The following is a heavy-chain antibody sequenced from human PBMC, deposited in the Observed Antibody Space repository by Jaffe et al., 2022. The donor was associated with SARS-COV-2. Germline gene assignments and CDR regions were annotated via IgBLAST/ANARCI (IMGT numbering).Heavy chain of an antibody. CDR3: ARGRTYPINYVGRHTRYYFDY. Sequence: QVQLQQWGAGLLKPSETLSLTCAVYGGSFSGYYWSWIRQPPGKGLEWIGEINHSGSTNYNPSLKSRVTISVDTSKNQFSLKLSSVTAADTAVYYCARGRTYPINYVGRHTRYYFDYWGQGTLVTVSS. J-gene: IGHJ4*02. CDR1: GGSFSGYY. CDR2: INHSGST. V-gene: IGHV4-34*01. D-gene: IGHD4-4*01.